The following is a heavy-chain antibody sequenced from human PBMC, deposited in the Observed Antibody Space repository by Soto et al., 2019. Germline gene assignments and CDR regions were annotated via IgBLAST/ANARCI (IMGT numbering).Heavy chain of an antibody. D-gene: IGHD2-21*02. CDR2: ISHDGSNK. Sequence: PGGSLRLSCAASEFTFSTYAMHWVRQAPGKGLEWVAVISHDGSNKYYADSVKGRLTISRDNSKKMLYLQMNRLRPEDTALYYCARAATMTANYYYYFGMDVWGQGTTVTVSS. CDR1: EFTFSTYA. CDR3: ARAATMTANYYYYFGMDV. V-gene: IGHV3-30-3*01. J-gene: IGHJ6*02.